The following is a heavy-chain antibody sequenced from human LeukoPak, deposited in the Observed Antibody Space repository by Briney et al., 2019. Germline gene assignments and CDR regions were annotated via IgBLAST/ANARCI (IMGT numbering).Heavy chain of an antibody. Sequence: GGSLRLSCAASGFTFSSYSMNWVRQAPGKGLEWVSSISSSSSCIYYADSVKGRFTISRDNAKNSLYLQMNSLRAEDTAVYYCARDAYSSGVDYWGQGTLVTVSS. CDR3: ARDAYSSGVDY. CDR2: ISSSSSCI. D-gene: IGHD4-11*01. V-gene: IGHV3-21*01. CDR1: GFTFSSYS. J-gene: IGHJ4*02.